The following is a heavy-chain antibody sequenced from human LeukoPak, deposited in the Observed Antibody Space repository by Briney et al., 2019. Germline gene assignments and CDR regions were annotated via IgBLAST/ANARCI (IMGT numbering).Heavy chain of an antibody. CDR1: GFTFSSYW. D-gene: IGHD6-19*01. CDR2: INRDGSTT. Sequence: PGGSLRLSCAASGFTFSSYWMHWVRHAPGKGLVWVSRINRDGSTTNYADSVKGRSTISRDNAKNTLYLQMNSLIAEDTAVYYCARLGAVAYAFDIWGQGTMVTVSS. CDR3: ARLGAVAYAFDI. J-gene: IGHJ3*02. V-gene: IGHV3-74*01.